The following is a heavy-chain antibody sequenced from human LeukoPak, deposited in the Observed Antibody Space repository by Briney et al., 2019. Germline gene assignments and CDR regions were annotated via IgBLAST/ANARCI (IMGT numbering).Heavy chain of an antibody. J-gene: IGHJ6*02. Sequence: SETLSLTCAVSGGSISSGGYSWSWIRQPPGQGLEWVGYICHSGSTYSNPSLKSRVTISVDRSQYQFSLKLSSVTAADTAWYYWARSSTSRKNYYYYGMDVWGQGTTVTVSS. D-gene: IGHD2-2*01. CDR3: ARSSTSRKNYYYYGMDV. CDR1: GGSISSGGYS. CDR2: ICHSGST. V-gene: IGHV4-30-2*01.